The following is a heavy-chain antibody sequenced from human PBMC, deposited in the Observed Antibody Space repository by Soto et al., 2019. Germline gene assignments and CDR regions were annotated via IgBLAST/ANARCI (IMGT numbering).Heavy chain of an antibody. CDR3: ARVGLTTENFDY. CDR1: GGSISSGGYY. Sequence: PSETLSLTCTVSGGSISSGGYYWSWIRQHPGKGLEWIGYIYYSGSTYYNPSLKSRVTISVDTSKNQFSLKLSSVTAADTAVYYCARVGLTTENFDYWGQGTLVTVSS. D-gene: IGHD4-4*01. V-gene: IGHV4-31*03. J-gene: IGHJ4*02. CDR2: IYYSGST.